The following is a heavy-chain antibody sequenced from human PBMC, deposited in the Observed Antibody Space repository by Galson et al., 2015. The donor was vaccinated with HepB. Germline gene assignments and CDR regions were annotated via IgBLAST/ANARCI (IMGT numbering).Heavy chain of an antibody. V-gene: IGHV3-48*02. CDR2: ISSSSSTI. Sequence: SLRLSCAASGFTFSSYSMNWVRQAPGKGLEWVSYISSSSSTIYYADSVKGRFTISRDSAKNSLYLQMNSLRDEDTAVYYCARDRGSGWARYYYGMDVWGQGTTVTVSS. J-gene: IGHJ6*02. D-gene: IGHD6-19*01. CDR3: ARDRGSGWARYYYGMDV. CDR1: GFTFSSYS.